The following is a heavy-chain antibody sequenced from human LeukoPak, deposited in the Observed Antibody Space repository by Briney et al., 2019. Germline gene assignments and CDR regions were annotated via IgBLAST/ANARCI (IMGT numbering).Heavy chain of an antibody. Sequence: SETLSLTCTVSGGSISSYYWSWIRQPPGKGLEWIGYIYYSGSTNYNPSLKSRVTISVDTSKNQFSLKLSSVTAADTAVYYCARGLGVADYWGQGTLVTVSS. D-gene: IGHD2-8*01. CDR3: ARGLGVADY. CDR2: IYYSGST. CDR1: GGSISSYY. V-gene: IGHV4-59*01. J-gene: IGHJ4*02.